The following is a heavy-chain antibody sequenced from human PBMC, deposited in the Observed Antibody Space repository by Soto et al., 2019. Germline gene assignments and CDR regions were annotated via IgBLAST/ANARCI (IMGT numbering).Heavy chain of an antibody. CDR3: ARDAGVRGRYDAFDI. Sequence: GGSLRLSCAASGYTFSSYGIHWVRQAPGKGLEWVAVIWYDENSKYHADAVKGRFTISRDNSKNTLYLQMNSLRADDTAVYYCARDAGVRGRYDAFDIWGQGTMVTVSS. D-gene: IGHD3-10*01. CDR2: IWYDENSK. J-gene: IGHJ3*02. CDR1: GYTFSSYG. V-gene: IGHV3-33*01.